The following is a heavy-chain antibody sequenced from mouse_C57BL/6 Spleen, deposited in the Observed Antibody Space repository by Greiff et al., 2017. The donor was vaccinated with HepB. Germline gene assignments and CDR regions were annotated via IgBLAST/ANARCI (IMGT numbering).Heavy chain of an antibody. CDR3: TRALIYYDYDGFAY. V-gene: IGHV1-15*01. CDR2: IDPETGGT. CDR1: GYTFTDYE. D-gene: IGHD2-4*01. J-gene: IGHJ3*01. Sequence: QVQLKQSGAELVRPGASVTLSCKASGYTFTDYEMHWVKQTPVHGLEWIGAIDPETGGTAYNQKFKGKAILTADKSSSTAYMELRSLTSEDSAVYYCTRALIYYDYDGFAYWGQGTLVTVSA.